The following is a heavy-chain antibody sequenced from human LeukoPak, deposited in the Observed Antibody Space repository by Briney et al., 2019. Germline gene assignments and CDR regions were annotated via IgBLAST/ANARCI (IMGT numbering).Heavy chain of an antibody. CDR1: GFTFNTYG. J-gene: IGHJ4*02. CDR3: AKNIGGLDY. V-gene: IGHV3-23*01. D-gene: IGHD3-10*01. Sequence: GGSLRLSCAVSGFTFNTYGMTWVRQAPGKGLGWVSGISGSDGSTYHADSVKGRFTISRDNSKNTLYLQMNSLRGEDTAVYYCAKNIGGLDYWGQGTLVTVSS. CDR2: ISGSDGST.